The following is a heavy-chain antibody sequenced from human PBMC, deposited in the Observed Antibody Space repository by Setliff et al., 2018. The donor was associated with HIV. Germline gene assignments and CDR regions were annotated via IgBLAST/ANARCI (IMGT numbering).Heavy chain of an antibody. CDR2: IYTSGST. V-gene: IGHV4-4*09. D-gene: IGHD6-13*01. J-gene: IGHJ4*02. CDR1: GDSISTYC. CDR3: ARSNPGITAGLLAY. Sequence: SETLSLTCTVSGDSISTYCWIWIRQPPGKGLEWIGNIYTSGSTNYNPSLKSRVTISVDTSKNQFSLKLNSVTAADTATYYCARSNPGITAGLLAYWGPGTLVTVSS.